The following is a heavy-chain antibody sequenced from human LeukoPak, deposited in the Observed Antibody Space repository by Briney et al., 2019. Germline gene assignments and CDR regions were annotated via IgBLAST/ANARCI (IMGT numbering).Heavy chain of an antibody. CDR3: ARDHNWGFDY. J-gene: IGHJ4*02. CDR2: ISRTYSI. CDR1: GFIFSSYA. V-gene: IGHV3-48*02. Sequence: QAGGSLRLSCAASGFIFSSYAMNWVRQAPGKGLEWVSYISRTYSIFYSDSVRGRFIVSRDNAKNSLYLQMNSLRDEDTAVYYCARDHNWGFDYWGQGTLVAVSS. D-gene: IGHD7-27*01.